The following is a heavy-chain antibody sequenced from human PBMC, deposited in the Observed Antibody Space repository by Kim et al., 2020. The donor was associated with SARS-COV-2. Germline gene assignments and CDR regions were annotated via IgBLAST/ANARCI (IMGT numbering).Heavy chain of an antibody. V-gene: IGHV4-34*01. CDR1: GGSFSGYY. Sequence: SETLSLTCAVYGGSFSGYYWSWIRQPPGKGLEWIGEINHSGSTNYNPSLKSRVTISVDTSKNQFSLKLSSVTAADTAVYYCARGGYYGSGSYGVWGQGTLVTVSS. J-gene: IGHJ4*02. CDR2: INHSGST. CDR3: ARGGYYGSGSYGV. D-gene: IGHD3-10*01.